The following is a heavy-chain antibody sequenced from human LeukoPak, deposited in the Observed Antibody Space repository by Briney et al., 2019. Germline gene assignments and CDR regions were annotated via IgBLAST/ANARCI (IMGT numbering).Heavy chain of an antibody. V-gene: IGHV3-30*03. D-gene: IGHD6-13*01. CDR1: GFTFSSYG. Sequence: GGSLRLSCAASGFTFSSYGMHWVRQAPGKGLEWVAVISYDGSNKYYADSVKGRFTISRDNSKNTLYLQMNSLRAEDTAVYYCARGYVDRYSSSPDEWYYYYMDVWGKGTTVTVSS. CDR2: ISYDGSNK. CDR3: ARGYVDRYSSSPDEWYYYYMDV. J-gene: IGHJ6*03.